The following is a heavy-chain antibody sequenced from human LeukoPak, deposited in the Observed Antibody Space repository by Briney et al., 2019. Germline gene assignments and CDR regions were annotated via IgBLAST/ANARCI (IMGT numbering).Heavy chain of an antibody. CDR2: ISGSGGST. V-gene: IGHV3-23*01. CDR1: GFTFSSYG. D-gene: IGHD3-9*01. Sequence: GGSLRLPCAASGFTFSSYGMSWVRQAPGKGLEWVSVISGSGGSTYYADSVKGRFTISRDNSKNTLYLQMQSLRAEDTAVYYCAKDGGLQYFDWLLGDAFDIWGQGTMVTVSS. CDR3: AKDGGLQYFDWLLGDAFDI. J-gene: IGHJ3*02.